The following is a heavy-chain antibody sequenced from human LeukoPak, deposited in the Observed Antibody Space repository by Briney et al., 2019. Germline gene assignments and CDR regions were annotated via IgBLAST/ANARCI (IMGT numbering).Heavy chain of an antibody. Sequence: PGGSLRLSCAACGFTFSSYGMHWVRQAPGKGLEWVAFIRYDGSNKYYADSVKGRFTISRDNSKNTLYLQMNSLRAEDTAVYYCAKDQVPAATLPRGWFDPWGQGTLVTVSS. J-gene: IGHJ5*02. CDR2: IRYDGSNK. CDR3: AKDQVPAATLPRGWFDP. D-gene: IGHD2-2*01. V-gene: IGHV3-30*02. CDR1: GFTFSSYG.